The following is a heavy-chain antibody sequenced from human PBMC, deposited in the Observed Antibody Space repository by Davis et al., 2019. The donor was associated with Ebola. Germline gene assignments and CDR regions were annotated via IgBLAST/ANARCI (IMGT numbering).Heavy chain of an antibody. CDR2: ASYDPITT. V-gene: IGHV3-30*03. D-gene: IGHD3-3*01. Sequence: GESLKISCAASGFTFSRHGMHWVRQAPGKGLEWVAVASYDPITTYYAESVKGRFTVSRDNTKNSLYLQMSSLRAEDTAVYYCARDGYYDFWSGYLGAWGQGTLVTVSS. J-gene: IGHJ5*02. CDR1: GFTFSRHG. CDR3: ARDGYYDFWSGYLGA.